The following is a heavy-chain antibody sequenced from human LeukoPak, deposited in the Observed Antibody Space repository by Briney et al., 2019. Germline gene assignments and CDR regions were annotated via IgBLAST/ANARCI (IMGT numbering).Heavy chain of an antibody. V-gene: IGHV3-7*01. CDR1: GFSFSRYW. J-gene: IGHJ4*02. Sequence: GGSLRLSCAASGFSFSRYWMIWVRQAPGKGLEWVANIKQDGSTKNYVDSVKGRFTISRDNAKNSLYLQMNSLRAGDTAVYYCARTIEMATISYFDYWGQGTLVTVSS. CDR3: ARTIEMATISYFDY. D-gene: IGHD5-24*01. CDR2: IKQDGSTK.